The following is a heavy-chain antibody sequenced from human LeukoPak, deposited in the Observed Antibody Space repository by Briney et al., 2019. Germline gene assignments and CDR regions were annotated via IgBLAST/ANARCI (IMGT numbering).Heavy chain of an antibody. V-gene: IGHV1-18*01. CDR1: GYTFTSYG. Sequence: ASVKVSCKASGYTFTSYGISWVRQAPGQGXEWMGWISAYNGNTNYAQKLQGRGTMTTDTSTSTAYMELRSLRSDDTAVYYCARDREYCGGDCYASDYWGQGTLVTVSS. J-gene: IGHJ4*02. CDR3: ARDREYCGGDCYASDY. CDR2: ISAYNGNT. D-gene: IGHD2-21*02.